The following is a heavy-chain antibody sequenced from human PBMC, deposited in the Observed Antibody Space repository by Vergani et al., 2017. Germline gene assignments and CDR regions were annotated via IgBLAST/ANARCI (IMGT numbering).Heavy chain of an antibody. D-gene: IGHD4-23*01. CDR3: AKQFSTVVTPIDD. CDR1: GFPFSSYA. J-gene: IGHJ4*02. Sequence: EVQLLESGGGLVQPGGSLRLSCAASGFPFSSYAMSWVRQAPGKGLEWVSAISGSGGSTYYADPVKGRFTISRDNSKNTLYLQMNSLRAEDTAVYYCAKQFSTVVTPIDDWGQGTLVTVYS. CDR2: ISGSGGST. V-gene: IGHV3-23*01.